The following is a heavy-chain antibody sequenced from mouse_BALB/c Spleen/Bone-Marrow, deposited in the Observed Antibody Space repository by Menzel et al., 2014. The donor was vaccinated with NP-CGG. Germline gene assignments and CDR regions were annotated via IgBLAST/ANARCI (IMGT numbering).Heavy chain of an antibody. J-gene: IGHJ3*01. CDR2: IYPGSGNT. CDR1: GYTFTSYW. V-gene: IGHV1S22*01. Sequence: LRQSGSELVRPGASVKLSCKASGYTFTSYWMHWVKQRPGQGLEWIGNIYPGSGNTNYDEKFKSKATLTVDTSSNTAYMQLSSLTSEDFTVYYCTTYGNYEAWFAYWGQGTPVTVSA. CDR3: TTYGNYEAWFAY. D-gene: IGHD2-1*01.